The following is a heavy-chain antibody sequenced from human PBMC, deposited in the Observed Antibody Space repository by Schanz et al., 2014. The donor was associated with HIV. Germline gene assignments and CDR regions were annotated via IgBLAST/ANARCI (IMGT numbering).Heavy chain of an antibody. CDR3: ARAPYTSGWYGVDY. D-gene: IGHD6-19*01. Sequence: QMKLVQSGAEVKQPGASVRVSCKASGYTFTNFFIHWVRQATGQGLEWMGWMNPNSGNTGYAQRFQGRVTMTKDMSTATIYLELSSLRSDDTALFYCARAPYTSGWYGVDYWGQGTLVTVSS. J-gene: IGHJ4*02. CDR1: GYTFTNFF. CDR2: MNPNSGNT. V-gene: IGHV1-8*02.